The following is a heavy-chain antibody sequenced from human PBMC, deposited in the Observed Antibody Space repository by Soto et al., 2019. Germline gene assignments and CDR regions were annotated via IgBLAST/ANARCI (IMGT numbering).Heavy chain of an antibody. CDR1: GYSFTSYN. J-gene: IGHJ4*02. CDR3: ARAPRPAAIAVLDH. Sequence: QVQLEQSGTEVKEPGASVKVSCKASGYSFTSYNINWVRQTTGQGVEWMGWVNPSNGDAGLAQRFQGRVTMSSDTSITTAFVEVSSLAPEDAAIYFCARAPRPAAIAVLDHWGQGTLVSVSS. CDR2: VNPSNGDA. V-gene: IGHV1-8*01. D-gene: IGHD2-2*01.